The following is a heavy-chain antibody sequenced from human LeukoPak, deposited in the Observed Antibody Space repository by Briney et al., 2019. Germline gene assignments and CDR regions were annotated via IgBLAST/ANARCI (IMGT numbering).Heavy chain of an antibody. CDR1: GFTFSSYW. D-gene: IGHD2/OR15-2a*01. J-gene: IGHJ4*02. Sequence: PGGSLRLSCAASGFTFSSYWMSWVRQPPGKGLEWIGSIYYSGSTYYDPSLKSRVTISVDTSKNQSSLKLSSVTAADTAVYYCARDKRNFDYWGQGTLVTVSS. CDR2: IYYSGST. CDR3: ARDKRNFDY. V-gene: IGHV4-39*07.